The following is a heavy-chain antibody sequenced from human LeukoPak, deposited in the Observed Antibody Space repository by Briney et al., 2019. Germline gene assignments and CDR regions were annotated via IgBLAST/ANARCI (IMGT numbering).Heavy chain of an antibody. Sequence: GGSLRLSCAASGFTFSSYAMSWVRQAPGKGLEWVSAISGSGGSTYYADSMKGRFTISRDNSNNTLYLQMNSLRAEDTAVYYCARVPYSGTYYNWYFDLWGRGTLVTVSS. CDR1: GFTFSSYA. CDR3: ARVPYSGTYYNWYFDL. CDR2: ISGSGGST. J-gene: IGHJ2*01. D-gene: IGHD1-26*01. V-gene: IGHV3-23*01.